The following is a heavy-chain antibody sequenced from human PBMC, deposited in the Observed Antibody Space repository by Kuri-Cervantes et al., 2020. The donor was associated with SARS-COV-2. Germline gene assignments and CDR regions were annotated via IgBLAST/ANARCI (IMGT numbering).Heavy chain of an antibody. D-gene: IGHD1-26*01. Sequence: GESLKISFSTSGFTFSNYAMHLVREAPGGGLEYVSAISSHGGGAYYSDSVKGRFTISRDNSKNTPFLQMSSLRTEDTSIYYCVKVSRGSPEYYWGQGILVTVSS. J-gene: IGHJ4*02. CDR3: VKVSRGSPEYY. CDR2: ISSHGGGA. CDR1: GFTFSNYA. V-gene: IGHV3-64D*08.